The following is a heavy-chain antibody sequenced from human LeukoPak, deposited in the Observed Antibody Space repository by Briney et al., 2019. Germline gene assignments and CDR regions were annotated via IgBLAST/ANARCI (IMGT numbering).Heavy chain of an antibody. D-gene: IGHD6-6*01. CDR2: IYYSGST. V-gene: IGHV4-59*01. J-gene: IGHJ6*03. CDR3: ARVVAARTYYMDV. CDR1: GGSISSYY. Sequence: SETLSLTRTVSGGSISSYYWSWIRQPPGKGLEWIGYIYYSGSTNYNPSLKSRVPISVDTSKNQFSLKLSSVTAADTAVYYCARVVAARTYYMDVWGKGTTLIVSS.